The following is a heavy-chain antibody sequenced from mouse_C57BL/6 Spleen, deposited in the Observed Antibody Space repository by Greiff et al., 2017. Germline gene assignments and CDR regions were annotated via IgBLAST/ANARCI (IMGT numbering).Heavy chain of an antibody. V-gene: IGHV1-15*01. CDR1: GYTFTDYE. J-gene: IGHJ3*01. CDR2: IDPETGGT. D-gene: IGHD2-5*01. Sequence: VQLQQSGAELVRPGASVTLSCKASGYTFTDYEMHWVKQTPVHGLEWIGAIDPETGGTAYNQKFKGKAILTADKSSSTAYMELRSLTSEDSAVYYCTRGYSNYDWFAYWGQGTLVTVSA. CDR3: TRGYSNYDWFAY.